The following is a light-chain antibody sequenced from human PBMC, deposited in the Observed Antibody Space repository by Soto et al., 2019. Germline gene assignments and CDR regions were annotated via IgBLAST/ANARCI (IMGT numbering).Light chain of an antibody. Sequence: QSALTQPRSVSGSPGQSVTISCTGSSSDVGSYDSVSWYQHHPGKAPKSMIYDVSKRPSGVPDRFSGSKSGNTASLTISGLQAEDEGDYYCCSYADTYYVFGSGTKVTVL. J-gene: IGLJ1*01. V-gene: IGLV2-11*01. CDR2: DVS. CDR1: SSDVGSYDS. CDR3: CSYADTYYV.